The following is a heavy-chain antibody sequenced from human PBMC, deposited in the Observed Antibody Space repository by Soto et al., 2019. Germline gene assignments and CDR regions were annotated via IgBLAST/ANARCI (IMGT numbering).Heavy chain of an antibody. J-gene: IGHJ4*02. D-gene: IGHD5-12*01. CDR3: ARGGGVATIGIIGY. CDR1: GFTFSSYA. Sequence: EVQLLESGGGLVQPGGSLRLSCAASGFTFSSYAMSWVRQAPGKGLEWVSAVDGSGGSTYYADSVKGRFTISRDNSKNALYLQMNSLRAEDTAVYYCARGGGVATIGIIGYWGQGTLVTVSS. V-gene: IGHV3-23*01. CDR2: VDGSGGST.